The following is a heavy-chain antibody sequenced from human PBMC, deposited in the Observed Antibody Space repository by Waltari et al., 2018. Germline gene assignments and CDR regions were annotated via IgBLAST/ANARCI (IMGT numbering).Heavy chain of an antibody. D-gene: IGHD3-3*01. CDR3: AKFTVSGAFDI. CDR1: GFTFSSYG. Sequence: QVQLVESGGGVVQPGRSLRLSWAASGFTFSSYGLHWVRQAPGKGLEWVAVIWDDGSNKYYADSVKGRFTISRDNSKNTLYLQMNSLRAEDTAVYYCAKFTVSGAFDIWGQGTMVTVSS. J-gene: IGHJ3*02. CDR2: IWDDGSNK. V-gene: IGHV3-30*18.